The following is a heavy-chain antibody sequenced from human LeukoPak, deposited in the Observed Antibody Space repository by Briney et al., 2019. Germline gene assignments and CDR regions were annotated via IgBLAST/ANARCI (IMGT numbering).Heavy chain of an antibody. CDR2: IYYTGGT. CDR1: GVSLRSYY. CDR3: ARNFGSSGYGSRSFHP. D-gene: IGHD3-10*01. V-gene: IGHV4-59*01. Sequence: SETLTLTRTVSGVSLRSYYWSWIRQFPGKGLDWIGNIYYTGGTNYNPSLKSRVTISIDTSRSQFSLRLSSVAAADTAVYCCARNFGSSGYGSRSFHPWGEGTLVTVSS. J-gene: IGHJ4*02.